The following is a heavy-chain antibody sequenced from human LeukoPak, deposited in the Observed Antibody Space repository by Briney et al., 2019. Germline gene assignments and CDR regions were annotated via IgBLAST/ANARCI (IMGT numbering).Heavy chain of an antibody. CDR3: AGGVFGGGDSDEYFQH. CDR1: GYTFTGYY. D-gene: IGHD2-21*02. CDR2: INPNSGGT. J-gene: IGHJ1*01. V-gene: IGHV1-2*02. Sequence: ASVKVSCKASGYTFTGYYMHWVRQAPGQGLEWMGWINPNSGGTNYAQKFQGRVTMTRDTSISTAYMELSRLRSDDAAVYYCAGGVFGGGDSDEYFQHWGQGTLVTVSS.